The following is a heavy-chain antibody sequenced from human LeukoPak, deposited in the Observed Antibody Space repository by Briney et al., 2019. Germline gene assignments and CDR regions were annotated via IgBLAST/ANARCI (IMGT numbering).Heavy chain of an antibody. D-gene: IGHD2-15*01. V-gene: IGHV3-7*01. CDR1: GFTFSTYW. CDR2: IRQDESEK. J-gene: IGHJ3*01. Sequence: GGSLRLSCTASGFTFSTYWMAWVRQAPGKGLEWVANIRQDESEKFYVDSVKGRFTISRDNAKSSLYLQMNSLRVEDTAVYYCAREVGSPAVRSAFDLWGQGTVVTVSS. CDR3: AREVGSPAVRSAFDL.